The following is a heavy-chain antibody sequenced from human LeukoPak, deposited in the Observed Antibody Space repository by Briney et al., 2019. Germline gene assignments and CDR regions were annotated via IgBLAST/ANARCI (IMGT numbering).Heavy chain of an antibody. J-gene: IGHJ4*02. CDR1: GFTFTSYA. CDR3: AKAPVTTCRGAYCYPFDY. V-gene: IGHV3-23*01. CDR2: ISDSGNT. Sequence: GGSLRLSCAASGFTFTSYAMSWVRQAPGKGLEWVSAISDSGNTYHADSVKGRFTISRDSSKNTLFLQMNRLRPEDAAVYYCAKAPVTTCRGAYCYPFDYWGQGTLVTVSS. D-gene: IGHD2-21*01.